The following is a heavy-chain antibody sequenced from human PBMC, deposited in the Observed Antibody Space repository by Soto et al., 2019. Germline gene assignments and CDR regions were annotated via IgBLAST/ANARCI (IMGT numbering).Heavy chain of an antibody. J-gene: IGHJ6*02. CDR2: ISYDGSNK. D-gene: IGHD1-26*01. CDR3: ARGGATTGYYYGMDV. CDR1: GFTFSSYA. Sequence: GGSLRLSCAASGFTFSSYAMHWVRQAPGKGLEWVAVISYDGSNKYYADSVKGRFTISRDNSKNTLYLQMNSLRAEDTAVYYCARGGATTGYYYGMDVWGQGTTVTV. V-gene: IGHV3-30-3*01.